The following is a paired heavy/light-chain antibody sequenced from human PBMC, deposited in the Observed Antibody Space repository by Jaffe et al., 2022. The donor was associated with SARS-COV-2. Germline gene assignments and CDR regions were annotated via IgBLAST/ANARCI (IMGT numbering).Heavy chain of an antibody. CDR2: INTGSSTI. Sequence: EVQLVESGGGLVQPGGSLRLSCIASGFTFSSYGMNWVRQAPGKGLEWVSYINTGSSTIYYADSVKGRFTISRDNARSSLYLQMNSLGDEDTAVYYCARVGRAEVVGWVYLQQWGQGTLVTVSS. J-gene: IGHJ1*01. CDR3: ARVGRAEVVGWVYLQQ. V-gene: IGHV3-48*02. CDR1: GFTFSSYG. D-gene: IGHD6-13*01.
Light chain of an antibody. CDR3: QQYNKWPPT. Sequence: EVVMTQSPATLSVSPGERATLSCRASQSVSSYLAWYQQKPGQAPRLLIYGASSRATGIPARFSGSGSGTEFTLTISSLQSEDFAVYYCQQYNKWPPTFGQGTKVEIK. V-gene: IGKV3-15*01. CDR2: GAS. J-gene: IGKJ1*01. CDR1: QSVSSY.